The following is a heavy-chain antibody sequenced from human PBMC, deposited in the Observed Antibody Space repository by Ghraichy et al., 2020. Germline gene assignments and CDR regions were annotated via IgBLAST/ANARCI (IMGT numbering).Heavy chain of an antibody. CDR3: AGEGYSYGYHYYGMDV. Sequence: SETLSLTCTVSGGSISSYYWSWIRQPPGKGLEWIGYIYYSGSTNYNPSLKSRVTISVDTSKNQFSLKLSSVTAADTAVYYCAGEGYSYGYHYYGMDVWGQGTTVTVSS. J-gene: IGHJ6*02. V-gene: IGHV4-59*01. CDR2: IYYSGST. D-gene: IGHD5-18*01. CDR1: GGSISSYY.